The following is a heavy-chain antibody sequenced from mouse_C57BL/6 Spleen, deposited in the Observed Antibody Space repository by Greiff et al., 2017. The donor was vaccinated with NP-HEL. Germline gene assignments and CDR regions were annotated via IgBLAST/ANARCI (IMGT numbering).Heavy chain of an antibody. CDR2: ISGGGGNT. V-gene: IGHV5-9*01. Sequence: EVQRVESGGGLVKPGGSLKLSCAASGFTFSSYTMSWVRQTPEKRLEWVATISGGGGNTYYPDSVKGRFTISRDNAKNTLYLQMSSLRSEDTALYYCARQKGSSGYVGFAYWGQGTLVTVSA. J-gene: IGHJ3*01. CDR1: GFTFSSYT. D-gene: IGHD3-2*02. CDR3: ARQKGSSGYVGFAY.